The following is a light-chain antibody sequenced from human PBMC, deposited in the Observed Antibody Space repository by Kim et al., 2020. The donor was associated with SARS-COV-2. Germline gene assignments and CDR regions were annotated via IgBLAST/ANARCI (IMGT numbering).Light chain of an antibody. Sequence: VAPGERATLSCRASQTANSNLAWYQQKPGQAPRLLIYGASTRATDIPARFSGSGSGTDFTLTISCLQSEDFAVYYCQQYDKWPLTFGGGTKVDIK. J-gene: IGKJ4*01. V-gene: IGKV3-15*01. CDR3: QQYDKWPLT. CDR1: QTANSN. CDR2: GAS.